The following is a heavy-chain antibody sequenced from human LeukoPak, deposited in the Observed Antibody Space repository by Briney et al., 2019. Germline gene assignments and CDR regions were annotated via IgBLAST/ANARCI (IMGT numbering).Heavy chain of an antibody. Sequence: GGSLALSCAASGFTVSSYWMHWVRHAPGKGLVLVSRINTDGSSTTYADYVKGRFTISRDNAKNTLYLQMNSLRAEDTAVYYCARGASASPSQFDYWGQGTLVTVSS. V-gene: IGHV3-74*01. CDR3: ARGASASPSQFDY. CDR1: GFTVSSYW. D-gene: IGHD3-3*01. CDR2: INTDGSST. J-gene: IGHJ4*02.